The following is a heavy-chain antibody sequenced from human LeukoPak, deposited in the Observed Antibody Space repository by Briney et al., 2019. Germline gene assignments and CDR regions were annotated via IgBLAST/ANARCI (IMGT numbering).Heavy chain of an antibody. CDR1: GFTFSRYL. D-gene: IGHD5-24*01. V-gene: IGHV3-74*01. CDR3: ARDPGFDGSARRWFDN. J-gene: IGHJ4*02. Sequence: GGSLRHFCAASGFTFSRYLMHWVRPEPGKGLVWVSHISGDGSNTNYADSVKGRFTISRDNAKNSLYLQMNSPRAEDTAVYYCARDPGFDGSARRWFDNWGQGTLVTVSS. CDR2: ISGDGSNT.